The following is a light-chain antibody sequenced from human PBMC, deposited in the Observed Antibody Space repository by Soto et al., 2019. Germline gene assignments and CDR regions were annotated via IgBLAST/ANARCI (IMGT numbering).Light chain of an antibody. CDR3: SSYTSSSTPFV. CDR1: SSDVGGYNY. J-gene: IGLJ1*01. V-gene: IGLV2-14*01. CDR2: DVS. Sequence: QSVLTQAASVSGSPGQSITISCTGTSSDVGGYNYVSWYQQHPGKAPKLMIYDVSSRPSGVSNRFSGSKSGNTASLTISGLQAEDEADYFCSSYTSSSTPFVFGTGTKLTVL.